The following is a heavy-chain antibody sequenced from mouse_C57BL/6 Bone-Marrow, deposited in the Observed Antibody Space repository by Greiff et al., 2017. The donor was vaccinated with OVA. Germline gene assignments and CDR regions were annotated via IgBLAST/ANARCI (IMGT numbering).Heavy chain of an antibody. V-gene: IGHV1-81*01. CDR2: IYPRSGNT. CDR3: ARLLLRSKGYAMDY. CDR1: GYTFTSYG. J-gene: IGHJ4*01. D-gene: IGHD1-1*01. Sequence: QVHVKQSGAELARPGASVKLSCKASGYTFTSYGISWVQQRTGQGLEWIGEIYPRSGNTYYNEKFKGKATLTADKSSSTAYMELRSLTSEDSAVYFCARLLLRSKGYAMDYWGQGTSVTVSS.